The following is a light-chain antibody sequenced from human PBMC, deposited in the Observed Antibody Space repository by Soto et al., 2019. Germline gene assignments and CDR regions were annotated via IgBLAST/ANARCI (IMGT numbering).Light chain of an antibody. CDR3: QSYDSSLSGSV. CDR1: SSNIGAIYD. Sequence: QLVLTQPPSVSGAPGQRVTISCTGSSSNIGAIYDVHWYQQVPGTAPKVLIFGNNKRPSGVPDRFSGSKSGTSASLAITGLQAEDEADYYCQSYDSSLSGSVFGGGTQLTVL. CDR2: GNN. V-gene: IGLV1-40*01. J-gene: IGLJ3*02.